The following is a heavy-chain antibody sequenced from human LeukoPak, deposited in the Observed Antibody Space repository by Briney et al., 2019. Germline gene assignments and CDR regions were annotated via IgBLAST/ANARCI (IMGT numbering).Heavy chain of an antibody. Sequence: SETLSLTCTVSGYSISSGYYWSWIRQPPGKGLEWIGEINHSGSTNYNPSLKSRVTISVDTSKNQFSLKLSSVAAADTAVYYCARVRRASVLRYFDWSGHFDYWGQGTLVTVSS. D-gene: IGHD3-9*01. V-gene: IGHV4-38-2*02. J-gene: IGHJ4*02. CDR1: GYSISSGYY. CDR3: ARVRRASVLRYFDWSGHFDY. CDR2: INHSGST.